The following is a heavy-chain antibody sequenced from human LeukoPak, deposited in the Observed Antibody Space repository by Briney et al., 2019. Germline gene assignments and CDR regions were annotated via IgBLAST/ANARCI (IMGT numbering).Heavy chain of an antibody. J-gene: IGHJ4*02. CDR3: GKGVERHFDLRY. CDR2: ISGSGGST. Sequence: HPGGSLRLSCAASGFTFSSYATSWVRQAPGKGLEWVSAISGSGGSTYYADSVKGRFTISRDNSKNTLYLQMNSLRAEDTAVYYCGKGVERHFDLRYWGQGTPVTVSS. CDR1: GFTFSSYA. V-gene: IGHV3-23*01. D-gene: IGHD2-15*01.